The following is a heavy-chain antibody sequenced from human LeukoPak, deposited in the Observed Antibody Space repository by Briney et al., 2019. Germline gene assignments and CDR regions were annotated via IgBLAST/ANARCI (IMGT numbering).Heavy chain of an antibody. Sequence: PGGSLRLSCAASGFTFSSYWMSWVRQAPGKGLEWAANIKQDGSEEYYVDSVKGRFTISRDNARNSLYLQMNSLRAEDTAVYYCARYYYGSGSYYFDYWGQGTLVTVSS. D-gene: IGHD3-10*01. J-gene: IGHJ4*02. CDR3: ARYYYGSGSYYFDY. V-gene: IGHV3-7*01. CDR1: GFTFSSYW. CDR2: IKQDGSEE.